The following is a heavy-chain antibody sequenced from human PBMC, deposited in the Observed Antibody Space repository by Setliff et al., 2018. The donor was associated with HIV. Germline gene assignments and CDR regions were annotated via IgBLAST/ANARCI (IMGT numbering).Heavy chain of an antibody. D-gene: IGHD3-9*01. V-gene: IGHV3-23*01. CDR1: GFTFTTHA. CDR2: ISASGDNT. J-gene: IGHJ4*02. Sequence: GGSLRLSCAVSGFTFTTHAMTWVRQAPGKGLEWVSAISASGDNTYYADSVKSRFTISRDNSKNTVYLQMNSLRAEDTAVYYCAKGYFDWLRAGTFDYWGQGSLVTVSS. CDR3: AKGYFDWLRAGTFDY.